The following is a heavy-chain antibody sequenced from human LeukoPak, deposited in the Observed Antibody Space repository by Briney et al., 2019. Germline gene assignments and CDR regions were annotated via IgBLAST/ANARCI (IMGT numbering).Heavy chain of an antibody. CDR2: ISGNGVST. CDR3: ARADYRNYPADD. J-gene: IGHJ4*02. D-gene: IGHD4-11*01. Sequence: GGSLRLSCAASGFTFSTYAMRGVRQAPGKGLEWVSTISGNGVSTYYANSVKGRFTISRDNSKNTLWLQMNSLRAEDTGVYYCARADYRNYPADDWVQGTLVTVSS. V-gene: IGHV3-23*01. CDR1: GFTFSTYA.